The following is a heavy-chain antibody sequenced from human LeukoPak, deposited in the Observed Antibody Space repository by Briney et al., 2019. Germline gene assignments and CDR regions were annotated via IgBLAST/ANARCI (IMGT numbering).Heavy chain of an antibody. D-gene: IGHD3-22*01. Sequence: PGGSLTVSCAASGFTFSSYAMSWVRQAPGKGLEWVSAISGSGGSTYYADSVKGRLTISGDNSKNTLYLQMNSLRAEDTAVYYCAILGDSSGYSPGFVYWGQGTLVTVSS. CDR1: GFTFSSYA. J-gene: IGHJ4*02. CDR3: AILGDSSGYSPGFVY. V-gene: IGHV3-23*01. CDR2: ISGSGGST.